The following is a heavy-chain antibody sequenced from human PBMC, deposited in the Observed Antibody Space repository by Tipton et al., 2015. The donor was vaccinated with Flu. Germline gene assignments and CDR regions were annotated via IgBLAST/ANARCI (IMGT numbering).Heavy chain of an antibody. V-gene: IGHV1-69*01. CDR1: GGTFSSYA. D-gene: IGHD6-19*01. J-gene: IGHJ3*02. CDR3: ASSSWQWLAYNAFDI. Sequence: QVQLVQSGAEVKKPGSSVKVSCKASGGTFSSYAISWVRQAPGQGLEWMGGIIPILGIANYAQKFQGRVTITADESTSTAYMELSSLRSEDTAVYYCASSSWQWLAYNAFDIWGQGTMVTVSS. CDR2: IIPILGIA.